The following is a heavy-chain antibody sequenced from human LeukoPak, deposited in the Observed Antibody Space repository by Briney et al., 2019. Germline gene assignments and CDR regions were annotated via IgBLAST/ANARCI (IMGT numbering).Heavy chain of an antibody. CDR1: GGTFSSYA. CDR3: ARGLGCYDFWSGYYIPAGTRTCNFDY. D-gene: IGHD3-3*01. CDR2: ISAYNGNT. V-gene: IGHV1-18*01. Sequence: GASVKVSCKASGGTFSSYAISWVRQAPGQGLEWMGWISAYNGNTNYAQKLQGRVTMTTDTSTSTAYMELRSLRSDDTAVYYCARGLGCYDFWSGYYIPAGTRTCNFDYWGQGTLVTVSS. J-gene: IGHJ4*02.